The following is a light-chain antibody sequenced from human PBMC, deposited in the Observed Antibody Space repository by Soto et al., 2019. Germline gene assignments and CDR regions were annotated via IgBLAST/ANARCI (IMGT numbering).Light chain of an antibody. CDR3: QQRYDWPLT. J-gene: IGKJ4*01. Sequence: EIVLTQSPATLSVSPGERATLSCRASQSVSTSLVWYQQKPGQSPRLLIYDVSDRATGIPARFSGSGSGTDFTLTISSLEPEDAAVYYGQQRYDWPLTFGGGTKV. CDR2: DVS. CDR1: QSVSTS. V-gene: IGKV3-11*01.